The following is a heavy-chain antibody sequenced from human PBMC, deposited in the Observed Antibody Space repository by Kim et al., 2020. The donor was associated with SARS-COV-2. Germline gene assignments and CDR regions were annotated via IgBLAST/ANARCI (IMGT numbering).Heavy chain of an antibody. D-gene: IGHD3-22*01. V-gene: IGHV4-31*03. Sequence: SETLSLTCTVSGGSVSSGGYYWSWIRQHPGKGLEWIGYIYYSGSTSYNPSLRSRLTISVDTSKNQFSLKLSSVTAADTAVYYCARSRITMIVVIDAFDIWGQGTMVTVSS. CDR1: GGSVSSGGYY. CDR2: IYYSGST. J-gene: IGHJ3*02. CDR3: ARSRITMIVVIDAFDI.